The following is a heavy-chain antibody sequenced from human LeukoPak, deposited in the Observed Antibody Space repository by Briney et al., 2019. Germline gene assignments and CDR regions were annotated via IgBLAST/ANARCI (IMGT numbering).Heavy chain of an antibody. CDR2: FDPEDGET. Sequence: ASVKVSCKVSGYTFTELSMHWVRQAPGKGLEWMGGFDPEDGETIYAQKFQGRVTMTEDTSTDTAYMELNRLRSDDTAVYYCARVVRGVIIGDWCDPWGQGTLVTVSS. V-gene: IGHV1-24*01. CDR1: GYTFTELS. J-gene: IGHJ5*02. CDR3: ARVVRGVIIGDWCDP. D-gene: IGHD3-10*01.